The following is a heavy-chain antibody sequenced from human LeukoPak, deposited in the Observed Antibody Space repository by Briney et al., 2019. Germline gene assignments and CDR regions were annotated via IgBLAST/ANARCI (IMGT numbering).Heavy chain of an antibody. CDR3: ARDGGPMGYYGMDV. V-gene: IGHV1-69*04. Sequence: SVKVSCKAPGGTFSSYAISWVRQAPGQGLEWMGRIIPILGIANYAQKFQGRVTITADKSTSTAYMELSSLRSEDTAVYYCARDGGPMGYYGMDVWGQGTTVTVSS. J-gene: IGHJ6*02. D-gene: IGHD3-10*01. CDR2: IIPILGIA. CDR1: GGTFSSYA.